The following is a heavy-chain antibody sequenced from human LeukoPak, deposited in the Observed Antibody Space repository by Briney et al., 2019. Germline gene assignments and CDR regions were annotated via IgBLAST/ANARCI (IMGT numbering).Heavy chain of an antibody. V-gene: IGHV5-51*01. D-gene: IGHD3-16*01. CDR2: IYPGDSDT. Sequence: GESLKISCKGSGYSFTSCWIGWVRQMPGKGLEWMGSIYPGDSDTRHSPSFQGQVTVSVDKSISTAYLQWSSLKASNTAIYYCASRVLGASFAYWGQGTLVTVSS. J-gene: IGHJ4*02. CDR3: ASRVLGASFAY. CDR1: GYSFTSCW.